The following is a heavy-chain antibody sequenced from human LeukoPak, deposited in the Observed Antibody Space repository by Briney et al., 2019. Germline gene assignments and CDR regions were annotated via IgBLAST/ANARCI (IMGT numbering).Heavy chain of an antibody. V-gene: IGHV3-9*01. J-gene: IGHJ6*02. D-gene: IGHD1-26*01. CDR3: AKHLTATNTYIFFGLDV. CDR2: INWNGGGT. CDR1: GFSFKDYG. Sequence: HPGGSLRLSCAATGFSFKDYGMHWVRQPPGKGLEWVSAINWNGGGTDYADSVKGRFTISRDNAKNSLYLQLSSLRPEVTALYYCAKHLTATNTYIFFGLDVWGQGTTVTVSS.